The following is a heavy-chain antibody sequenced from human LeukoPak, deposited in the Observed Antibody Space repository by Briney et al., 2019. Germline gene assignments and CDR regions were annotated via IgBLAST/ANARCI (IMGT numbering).Heavy chain of an antibody. Sequence: PSETLSLTCAVYGSSFNDYYWNWVRQPPGKGLEWMGEINARGDTNYNPSLKSRVTISDETPKKQFSLRLTSMIAADTALYYCARGQVPAARGYNWFDPWGQGTLVTVSS. J-gene: IGHJ5*02. CDR3: ARGQVPAARGYNWFDP. V-gene: IGHV4-34*01. D-gene: IGHD2-2*01. CDR2: INARGDT. CDR1: GSSFNDYY.